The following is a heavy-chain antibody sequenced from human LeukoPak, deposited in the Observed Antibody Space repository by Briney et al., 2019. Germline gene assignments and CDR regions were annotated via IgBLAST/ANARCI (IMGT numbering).Heavy chain of an antibody. CDR1: GFDFNIYE. CDR2: ISADGATI. D-gene: IGHD3-10*01. V-gene: IGHV3-48*03. Sequence: GGSLRLSCAASGFDFNIYEMNWVRRAPGKGLEWVSYISADGATIYYADSVKGRFTISRDNLKSSLFLQMSSLRAEDTAVYYCAGSRYPEPQDLNYWGQGTLVIVS. CDR3: AGSRYPEPQDLNY. J-gene: IGHJ4*02.